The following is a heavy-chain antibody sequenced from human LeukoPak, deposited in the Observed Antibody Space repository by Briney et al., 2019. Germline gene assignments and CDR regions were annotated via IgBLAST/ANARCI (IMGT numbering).Heavy chain of an antibody. CDR3: ARDGTTTRYNWFDP. D-gene: IGHD4-11*01. J-gene: IGHJ5*02. Sequence: GGSLRLSCAASGFTSSDYAMSWVRQAPGKRLEWVSGIIRSHDDTYYADSVRGRFTLSRDKSKNTIYLQMNSLRAEDTAIYYCARDGTTTRYNWFDPWGQGTLVTVSS. CDR2: IIRSHDDT. V-gene: IGHV3-23*01. CDR1: GFTSSDYA.